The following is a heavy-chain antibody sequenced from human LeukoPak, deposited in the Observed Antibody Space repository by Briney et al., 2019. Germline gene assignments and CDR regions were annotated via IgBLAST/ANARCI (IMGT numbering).Heavy chain of an antibody. D-gene: IGHD4-17*01. V-gene: IGHV4-39*07. CDR1: GGSISSSSYY. CDR2: IYYSGST. CDR3: TRLISHDYGDYGPQYYFDY. J-gene: IGHJ4*02. Sequence: SETLSLTCTVSGGSISSSSYYWGWIRQPPGKGLEWIGSIYYSGSTYYNPSLQSRVTISVDTSNNQFSLKLSSVTAADTAVYYCTRLISHDYGDYGPQYYFDYWGQGTLVTVSS.